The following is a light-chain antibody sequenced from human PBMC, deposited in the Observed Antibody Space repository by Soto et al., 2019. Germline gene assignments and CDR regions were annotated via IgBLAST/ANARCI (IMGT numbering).Light chain of an antibody. J-gene: IGKJ1*01. CDR1: QGISSY. CDR2: AAS. Sequence: DIQLTQSPSFLSASVGDRVTITCRASQGISSYLAWYQQKPGKAPKLLIYAASTLQSGVPSRFSGSGSGTEFTLTIRSLQPEEFATYSCQQLNSYPVTFGQGTKVEIK. CDR3: QQLNSYPVT. V-gene: IGKV1-9*01.